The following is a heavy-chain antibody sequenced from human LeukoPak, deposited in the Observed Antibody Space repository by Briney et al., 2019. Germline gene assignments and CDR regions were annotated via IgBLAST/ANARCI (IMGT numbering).Heavy chain of an antibody. J-gene: IGHJ6*03. Sequence: SETLSLTCTVSGGSISTSNYYWGWIRQPPGKGLEWIGNVFYSGSTYYNPSLKSRVTISVDTSKNQFSLKLSSVTAADTAVYYCARDSSGTANYYYYYYMDVWGKGTTVTVSS. CDR3: ARDSSGTANYYYYYYMDV. D-gene: IGHD6-19*01. CDR2: VFYSGST. CDR1: GGSISTSNYY. V-gene: IGHV4-39*07.